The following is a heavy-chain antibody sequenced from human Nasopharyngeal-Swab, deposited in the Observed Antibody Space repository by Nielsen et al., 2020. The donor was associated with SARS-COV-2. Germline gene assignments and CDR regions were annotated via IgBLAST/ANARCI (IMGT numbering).Heavy chain of an antibody. J-gene: IGHJ4*02. V-gene: IGHV3-23*01. Sequence: WIRQPPGKGLEWVSAISDSGGSTYYADSVKGRFTISRDNSKNTLYLQMNSLRAEDTAVYYCANSVDAAMADYWGQGTLVTVSS. D-gene: IGHD5-18*01. CDR3: ANSVDAAMADY. CDR2: ISDSGGST.